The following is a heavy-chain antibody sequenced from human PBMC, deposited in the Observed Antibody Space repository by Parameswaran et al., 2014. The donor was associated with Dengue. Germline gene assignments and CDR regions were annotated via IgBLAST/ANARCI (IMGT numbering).Heavy chain of an antibody. CDR3: ARFTTVTTEGTDYYGMDV. V-gene: IGHV4-34*01. D-gene: IGHD4-11*01. Sequence: VRQAPGKGLEWIGEINHSGSTNYKSSLKSRVTISVDTSKNQFSLKLSSVTAADTAVYYCARFTTVTTEGTDYYGMDVWGQGTTVTVSS. J-gene: IGHJ6*02. CDR2: INHSGST.